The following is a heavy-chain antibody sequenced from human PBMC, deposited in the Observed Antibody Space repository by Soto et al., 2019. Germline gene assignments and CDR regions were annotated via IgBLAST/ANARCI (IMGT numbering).Heavy chain of an antibody. CDR1: GGSISSSNW. CDR3: ARAMGDWGTYYYYYGFDV. D-gene: IGHD3-16*01. Sequence: SETLSLTCAVSGGSISSSNWWSWVRQPPGKGLEWIGEIYHSGATNYNPSLESRLTISVDTAKNQFSLKLSSVTPADTAVYYCARAMGDWGTYYYYYGFDVWCQGTTVNVS. CDR2: IYHSGAT. J-gene: IGHJ6*02. V-gene: IGHV4-4*02.